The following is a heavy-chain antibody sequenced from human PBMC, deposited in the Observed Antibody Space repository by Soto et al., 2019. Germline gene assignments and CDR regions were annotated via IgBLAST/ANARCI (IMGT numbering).Heavy chain of an antibody. J-gene: IGHJ4*02. Sequence: QVQLVESGGGVVQPGRSLRLSCAASGFTFSSYAMNWVRQAPGKGLEWVAVISYDGSNKYYADSVKGRFTISRDNSKNTLYLQMNSLRAEDTAVYYCATLITTHDYWGQGTLVTVSS. CDR2: ISYDGSNK. D-gene: IGHD3-16*01. CDR1: GFTFSSYA. V-gene: IGHV3-30-3*01. CDR3: ATLITTHDY.